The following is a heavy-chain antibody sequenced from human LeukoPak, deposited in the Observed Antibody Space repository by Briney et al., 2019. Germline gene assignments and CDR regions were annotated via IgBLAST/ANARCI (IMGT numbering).Heavy chain of an antibody. Sequence: GGSLRLSCAASGFTFSNYWMHWVRQAPGKGLVWVSRVNSDGSSTTYADSVRGRFTISRDNAKNTLYLQMNSLRAEDTPVYYCARDQGYYDSSGDWGQGTLVTVSS. CDR3: ARDQGYYDSSGD. CDR2: VNSDGSST. V-gene: IGHV3-74*01. D-gene: IGHD3-22*01. CDR1: GFTFSNYW. J-gene: IGHJ4*02.